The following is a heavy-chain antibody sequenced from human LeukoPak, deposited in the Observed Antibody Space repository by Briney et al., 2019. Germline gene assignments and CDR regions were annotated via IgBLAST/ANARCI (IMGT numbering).Heavy chain of an antibody. CDR3: AREVYCSSTSCYWTDYYYYYMDV. D-gene: IGHD2-2*01. CDR2: ISSSSSYI. V-gene: IGHV3-21*01. J-gene: IGHJ6*03. CDR1: GFTFSSYS. Sequence: GGSLRLSCAASGFTFSSYSMNWVRQAPGKGLEWVSSISSSSSYIYYADSVKGRFTISRDNAKNSLYLQMNSLRAEDTAVYYCAREVYCSSTSCYWTDYYYYYMDVWGKGTTVTVSS.